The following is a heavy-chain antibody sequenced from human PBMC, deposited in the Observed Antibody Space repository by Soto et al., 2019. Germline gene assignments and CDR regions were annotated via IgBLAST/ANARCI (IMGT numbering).Heavy chain of an antibody. V-gene: IGHV4-34*01. J-gene: IGHJ4*02. Sequence: NPSETLSLTCAVSGGSMSSSAYYWSWIRQPPGKGLEWIGEISHSGSTNYNPSLKSRVTISVDTSKNQFSLKLSSVTAADTAVYYCARGSRRSTLVVVPAAFPFDYWGQGTLVTVSS. CDR2: ISHSGST. D-gene: IGHD2-2*01. CDR1: GGSMSSSAYY. CDR3: ARGSRRSTLVVVPAAFPFDY.